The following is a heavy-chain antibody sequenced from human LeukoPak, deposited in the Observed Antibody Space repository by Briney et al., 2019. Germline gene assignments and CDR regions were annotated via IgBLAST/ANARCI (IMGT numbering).Heavy chain of an antibody. Sequence: PGGSLRLSCTVSGFTVSSNSMSWVRQAPGKGLEWVSFIYSDNTHYSDSVKGRFTISRNNAQNSLYLQMNSLRAEDTAVYYCARGRGDSGSSSENFDYWGQGTLVTVSS. D-gene: IGHD3-10*01. V-gene: IGHV3-53*01. CDR2: IYSDNT. CDR3: ARGRGDSGSSSENFDY. CDR1: GFTVSSNS. J-gene: IGHJ4*02.